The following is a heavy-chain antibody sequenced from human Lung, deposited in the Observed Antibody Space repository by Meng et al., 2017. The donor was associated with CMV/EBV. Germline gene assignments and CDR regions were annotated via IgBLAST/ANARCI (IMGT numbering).Heavy chain of an antibody. CDR3: ARGEFKSSSSLYY. Sequence: SXKISXTASGFTFGDSPMTWFRRAPGKGLEWIGFIRNKGYGGTTECAASVKGRFIISRDDSRSIAYLQMNSLKTEDTAVYYCARGEFKSSSSLYYWGQGTLVTVSS. CDR2: IRNKGYGGTT. J-gene: IGHJ4*02. V-gene: IGHV3-49*03. D-gene: IGHD6-6*01. CDR1: GFTFGDSP.